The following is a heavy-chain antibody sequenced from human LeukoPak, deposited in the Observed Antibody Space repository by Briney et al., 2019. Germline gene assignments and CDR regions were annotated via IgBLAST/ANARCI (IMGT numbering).Heavy chain of an antibody. CDR1: GGTFSSYA. Sequence: ASVKVSCKASGGTFSSYAISWVRQAPGQGLEWMGGIIPIFGTANYAQKFQGRVTITADESTSTAYMELSSLRSEDTAVYYCASSTYYYGSGSYYPYFDYWGQGTLVTVSS. CDR2: IIPIFGTA. V-gene: IGHV1-69*13. CDR3: ASSTYYYGSGSYYPYFDY. D-gene: IGHD3-10*01. J-gene: IGHJ4*02.